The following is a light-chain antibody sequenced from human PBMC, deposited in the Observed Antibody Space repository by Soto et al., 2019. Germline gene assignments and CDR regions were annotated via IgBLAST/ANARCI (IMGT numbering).Light chain of an antibody. CDR2: DAS. CDR3: QQRSYWPSIT. V-gene: IGKV3-11*01. J-gene: IGKJ5*01. CDR1: QSVSNY. Sequence: EIVMTQSPASLSLSPGERATLSCRASQSVSNYLAWYQQHPGQAPRLLIYDASNRATGIPARFSGSGSGTDFTLTISSLEPEDFAVYYCQQRSYWPSITFGQGTRLEIK.